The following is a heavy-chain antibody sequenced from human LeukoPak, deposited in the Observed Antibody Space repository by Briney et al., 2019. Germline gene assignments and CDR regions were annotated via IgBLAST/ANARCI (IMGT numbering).Heavy chain of an antibody. CDR3: ARHPPRDGSAFDY. J-gene: IGHJ4*02. V-gene: IGHV4-39*01. CDR1: GGSISSGSYY. Sequence: SETLSLTCTVSGGSISSGSYYWGWIRQPPGKGLEWLASMYYSGTPFYSPSLKSRVTISVDTSKNQLSLKLGSVTAADTAVYYCARHPPRDGSAFDYWGQGTLVTVSS. CDR2: MYYSGTP.